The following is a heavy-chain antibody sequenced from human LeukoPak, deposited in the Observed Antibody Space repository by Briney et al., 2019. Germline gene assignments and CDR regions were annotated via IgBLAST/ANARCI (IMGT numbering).Heavy chain of an antibody. CDR3: ARVRGYCSSTSCGRNYMDV. Sequence: SETLSLTCTVSGGSISSYYWSWIRQPAGKGLEWIGRIYTSGSTNYNPSLKSRVTMSVDTSKNQFSLKLSSVTAADTAVYYCARVRGYCSSTSCGRNYMDVWGKGTTVTISS. J-gene: IGHJ6*03. V-gene: IGHV4-4*07. CDR1: GGSISSYY. D-gene: IGHD2-2*01. CDR2: IYTSGST.